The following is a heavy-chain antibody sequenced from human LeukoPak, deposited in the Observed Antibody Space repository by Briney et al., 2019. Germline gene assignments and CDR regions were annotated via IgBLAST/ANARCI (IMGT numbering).Heavy chain of an antibody. V-gene: IGHV4-39*01. CDR1: GGSISSSSYY. D-gene: IGHD6-13*01. CDR3: ASQESRYSIAASET. CDR2: IYYSGNT. Sequence: SQTLSLTCTVSGGSISSSSYYWGWIRQPPGKGLEWIGSIYYSGNTFYSPSLKSRVTISVDTSKNQFSLKLSSVTAADTAVYYCASQESRYSIAASETWGQGTLVTVSS. J-gene: IGHJ5*02.